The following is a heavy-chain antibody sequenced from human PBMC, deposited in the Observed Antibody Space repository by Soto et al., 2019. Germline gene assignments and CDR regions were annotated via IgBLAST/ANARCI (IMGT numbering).Heavy chain of an antibody. CDR3: ARYNIVVVTAFDY. CDR2: IYYSGST. D-gene: IGHD2-21*02. V-gene: IGHV4-31*01. CDR1: GGSISRSGYY. Sequence: QVQLQASGPGLVKPSQTMSLTCTVSGGSISRSGYYWSWIRQPQGKGLAWIGYIYYSGSTYYNPSIKSLDTISVDTSKNQFSLKLSSVTAADTAVYYCARYNIVVVTAFDYWGQGTLVTVSS. J-gene: IGHJ4*02.